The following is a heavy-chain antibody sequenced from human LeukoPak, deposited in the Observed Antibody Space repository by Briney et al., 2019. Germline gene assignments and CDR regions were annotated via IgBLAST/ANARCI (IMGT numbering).Heavy chain of an antibody. Sequence: ASVKVSCKASGYTFTSYDINWVRQATGRGLEWMGWMNPNSGNTGYAQKFQGRVTMTRDTSTSTVYMELSSLRSEDTAVYYCARDGVSVTRTAFDIWGQGTMVTVSS. V-gene: IGHV1-8*01. J-gene: IGHJ3*02. CDR2: MNPNSGNT. CDR1: GYTFTSYD. CDR3: ARDGVSVTRTAFDI. D-gene: IGHD2-8*01.